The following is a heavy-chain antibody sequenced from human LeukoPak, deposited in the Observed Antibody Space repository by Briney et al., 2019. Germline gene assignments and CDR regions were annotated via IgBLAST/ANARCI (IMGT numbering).Heavy chain of an antibody. CDR3: ARADLVFWLYYFDY. J-gene: IGHJ4*02. D-gene: IGHD2-21*01. CDR2: ISAYNGNT. CDR1: GYTFTSYG. V-gene: IGHV1-18*01. Sequence: GASVKVSCKASGYTFTSYGISWVRQAPGQGLEWMGWISAYNGNTNYAQKLQGRVTMTTDTSTSTAYMELRSLRSDDTAVYYCARADLVFWLYYFDYWGQGTLVTVSS.